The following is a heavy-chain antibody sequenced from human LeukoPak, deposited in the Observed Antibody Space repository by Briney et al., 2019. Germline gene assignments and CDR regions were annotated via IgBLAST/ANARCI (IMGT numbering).Heavy chain of an antibody. CDR1: GGSISSGDYY. D-gene: IGHD3-9*01. Sequence: SETLSLTCTVSGGSISSGDYYWSWIRQPPGKGLEWIGYIYYSGSTYYNPSLRSRVTISVDTSKNQFSLKLSSVTAADTAVYYCARTVYYDILTGYWVRFDPWGQGTLVTVSS. J-gene: IGHJ5*02. CDR2: IYYSGST. V-gene: IGHV4-30-4*01. CDR3: ARTVYYDILTGYWVRFDP.